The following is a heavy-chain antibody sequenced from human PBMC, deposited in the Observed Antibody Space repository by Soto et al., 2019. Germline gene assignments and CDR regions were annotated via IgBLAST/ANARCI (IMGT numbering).Heavy chain of an antibody. CDR3: ARGTPNWNYPP. V-gene: IGHV3-30-3*01. Sequence: PGGSLRLSCAASGFSLSSYAMHWVRQAPGKGLDGVAAISYDGTNKYYADSVKGRFTISRDNSKNTLYLQMNSLRTEDTAVYYCARGTPNWNYPPWGQGTLVTVSS. D-gene: IGHD1-7*01. CDR1: GFSLSSYA. CDR2: ISYDGTNK. J-gene: IGHJ5*02.